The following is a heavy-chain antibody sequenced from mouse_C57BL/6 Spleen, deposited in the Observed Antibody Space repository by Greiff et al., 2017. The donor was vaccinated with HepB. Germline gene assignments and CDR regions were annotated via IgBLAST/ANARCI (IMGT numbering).Heavy chain of an antibody. D-gene: IGHD1-1*01. CDR2: IRNKANGYTT. J-gene: IGHJ3*01. CDR1: GFTFNDYQ. V-gene: IGHV7-4*01. CDR3: VKAVSSGSSYTWFAY. Sequence: EVMLVDSGGGLVQPGASLRLSCAASGFTFNDYQMSWVRQAPGKAPEWLALIRNKANGYTTEYTASVKGRFTISRDNSKNILYLQMNTLRAEDSATYYCVKAVSSGSSYTWFAYWGQGTLVTVSA.